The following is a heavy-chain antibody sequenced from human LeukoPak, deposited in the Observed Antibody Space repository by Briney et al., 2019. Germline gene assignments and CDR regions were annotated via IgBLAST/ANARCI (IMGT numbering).Heavy chain of an antibody. CDR3: AKDSIRFQGIAAAAPFDY. J-gene: IGHJ4*02. D-gene: IGHD6-13*01. CDR1: GFTFDDYT. V-gene: IGHV3-43*01. Sequence: GGSLRLSCAASGFTFDDYTMHWVRQASGKGLEWVSLISWDGGSTYYADSVKGRFTISRDNSKNSLYLQMNSLRTEDTALYYCAKDSIRFQGIAAAAPFDYWGQGTLVTVSS. CDR2: ISWDGGST.